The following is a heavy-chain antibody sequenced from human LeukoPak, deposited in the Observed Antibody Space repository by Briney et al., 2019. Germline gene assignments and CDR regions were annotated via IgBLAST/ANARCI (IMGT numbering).Heavy chain of an antibody. V-gene: IGHV4-34*01. Sequence: GSLRLSCAASGFSFGTYDMNWVRQPPGKGLEWIGEINHSGSTNYNPSLKSRVTISVDTSKNQFSLKLSSVTAADTAVYYCARGRRRKWELRDYFDYWGQGTLVTVSS. D-gene: IGHD1-26*01. CDR1: GFSFGTYD. J-gene: IGHJ4*02. CDR2: INHSGST. CDR3: ARGRRRKWELRDYFDY.